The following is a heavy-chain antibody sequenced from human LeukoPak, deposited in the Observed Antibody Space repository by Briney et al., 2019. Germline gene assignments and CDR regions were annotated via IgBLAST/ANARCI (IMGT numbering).Heavy chain of an antibody. D-gene: IGHD3-10*01. CDR3: ARDYYGSGSYYNPSSDY. J-gene: IGHJ4*02. CDR1: GFTFSSYS. CDR2: LSRSSGYI. Sequence: GGSLRLSCAASGFTFSSYSMNWVRQAPGKGLEWVSSLSRSSGYIYYADSVKGRFTISRDNAKNSLYLQMNSLRAEDTAVYYCARDYYGSGSYYNPSSDYWGQGTLVTVSS. V-gene: IGHV3-21*01.